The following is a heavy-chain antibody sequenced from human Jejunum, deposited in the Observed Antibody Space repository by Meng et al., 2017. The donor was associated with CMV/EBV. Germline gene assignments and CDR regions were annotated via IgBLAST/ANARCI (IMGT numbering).Heavy chain of an antibody. J-gene: IGHJ4*02. D-gene: IGHD2-8*02. CDR1: RYTFTDYY. Sequence: CQASRYTFTDYYLHWVRHAPGQGLGWMGRINPHNGATDYAQKFQGRVTLTRVTSINTAYMELSRLTSDDTAIYYCARDEGTSASSDYWGQGSLVTVSS. CDR2: INPHNGAT. CDR3: ARDEGTSASSDY. V-gene: IGHV1-2*06.